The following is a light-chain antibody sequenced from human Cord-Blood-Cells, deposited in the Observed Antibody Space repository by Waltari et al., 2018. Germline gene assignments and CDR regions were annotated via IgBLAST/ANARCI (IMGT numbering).Light chain of an antibody. J-gene: IGLJ1*01. Sequence: QSALTQPASVSGSPGQSITISCTGTSSDVGGYNYVSWYQQHPGKAPILMIYDVSNRPPGVSNRFSGTKSGNTASLTISGLQAEDEADYYCSSYTSSSTLYVFGTGTKVTVL. CDR2: DVS. CDR1: SSDVGGYNY. CDR3: SSYTSSSTLYV. V-gene: IGLV2-14*01.